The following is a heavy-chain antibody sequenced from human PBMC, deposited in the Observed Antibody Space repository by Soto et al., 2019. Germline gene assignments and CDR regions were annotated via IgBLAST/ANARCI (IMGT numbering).Heavy chain of an antibody. J-gene: IGHJ6*02. V-gene: IGHV3-72*01. CDR3: ARGGYCSSTSCYSDYYGMDV. Sequence: EVQLVESGGGLVQPGGSLRLSCAASGFTFSDHYMDWVRQAPGKGLEWVGRTRNKANSYTTEYAASVRGRFTISRDDSKSSLYRQMNSLPTEDKAVYYCARGGYCSSTSCYSDYYGMDVWGQGTTVTVSS. CDR1: GFTFSDHY. CDR2: TRNKANSYTT. D-gene: IGHD2-2*03.